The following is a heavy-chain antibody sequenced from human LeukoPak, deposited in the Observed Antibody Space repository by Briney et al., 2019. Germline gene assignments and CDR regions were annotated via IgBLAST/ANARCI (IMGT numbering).Heavy chain of an antibody. CDR3: ARGNYDFWSGRYYYYGMDV. CDR1: GGSFSGYY. Sequence: SETLTLTCAVYGGSFSGYYWSWIRQPPGKGLEWIGEINHSGSTNYNPSLKSRVTISVDTSKNQFSLKLSSVTAADTAVYYCARGNYDFWSGRYYYYGMDVWGQGTTVTVSS. V-gene: IGHV4-34*01. CDR2: INHSGST. D-gene: IGHD3-3*01. J-gene: IGHJ6*02.